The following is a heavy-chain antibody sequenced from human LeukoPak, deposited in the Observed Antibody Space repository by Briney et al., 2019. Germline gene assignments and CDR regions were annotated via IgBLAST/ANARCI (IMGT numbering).Heavy chain of an antibody. J-gene: IGHJ4*02. V-gene: IGHV3-11*04. D-gene: IGHD4-23*01. CDR3: VKDLLQWYKFDS. Sequence: GGSLRLSCAASGFTFSDYYMSWIRQAPGKGLEWVSYISSSGSTIYYADSVKGRFTISRDNAKNSLYLQMNSLRAEDTAVYYCVKDLLQWYKFDSWGQGTLVAVSS. CDR2: ISSSGSTI. CDR1: GFTFSDYY.